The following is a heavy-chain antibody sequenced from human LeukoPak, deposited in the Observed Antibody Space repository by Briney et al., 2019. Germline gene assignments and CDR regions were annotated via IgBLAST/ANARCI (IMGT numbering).Heavy chain of an antibody. CDR3: ALGYCSSTSCPAPYYYYGMDV. J-gene: IGHJ6*02. CDR1: GYTFTSYA. V-gene: IGHV1-3*01. Sequence: ASVKVSCKASGYTFTSYAMHWVRQAPGQRLEWMGWINAGNGNTKYSQKFQGRVTITRDTSASTAYMELSSLRSEDTAVYYCALGYCSSTSCPAPYYYYGMDVWGQGTTVTVSS. D-gene: IGHD2-2*01. CDR2: INAGNGNT.